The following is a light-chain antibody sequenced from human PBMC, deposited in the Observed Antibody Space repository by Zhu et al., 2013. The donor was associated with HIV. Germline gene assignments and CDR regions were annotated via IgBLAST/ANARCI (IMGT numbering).Light chain of an antibody. CDR2: VAS. J-gene: IGKJ1*01. CDR1: QSISVN. V-gene: IGKV3-20*01. Sequence: IMMTQFPDTMYMSPGERVTLSCRASQSISVNLAWYQQKPGQAPRLLIYVASSRATGIPDRFSGSGSGRDFTLTISRLEPEDSGLYYCQQYGSTFTWTFGQGTKVEIK. CDR3: QQYGSTFTWT.